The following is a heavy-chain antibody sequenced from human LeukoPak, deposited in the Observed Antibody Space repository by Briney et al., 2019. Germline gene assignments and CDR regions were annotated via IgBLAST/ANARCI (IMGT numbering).Heavy chain of an antibody. D-gene: IGHD5-18*01. J-gene: IGHJ4*02. V-gene: IGHV3-9*01. CDR3: AKVPLGYSYAAYFDY. CDR2: ISWNSGSI. Sequence: GRSLRLSCAASGFTFDDYAMHWVRQAPGKGLEWVSGISWNSGSIGYADSVEGRFTISRDNAKNSLYLQMNSLRAEDTALYYCAKVPLGYSYAAYFDYWGQGTLVTVSS. CDR1: GFTFDDYA.